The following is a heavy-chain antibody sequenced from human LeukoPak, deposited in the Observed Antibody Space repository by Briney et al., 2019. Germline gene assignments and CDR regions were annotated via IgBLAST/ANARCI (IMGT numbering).Heavy chain of an antibody. CDR2: IIPIFGTA. V-gene: IGHV1-69*05. CDR1: GGTFSSYA. J-gene: IGHJ4*02. Sequence: SVKVSCKASGGTFSSYAISWVRQAPGQGLEWMGRIIPIFGTANYAQKFQGRVTITTDESTSTAYMELSSLRSEDTAVYYCARALDGLGYFDYWGQGTLVTVSS. D-gene: IGHD1-1*01. CDR3: ARALDGLGYFDY.